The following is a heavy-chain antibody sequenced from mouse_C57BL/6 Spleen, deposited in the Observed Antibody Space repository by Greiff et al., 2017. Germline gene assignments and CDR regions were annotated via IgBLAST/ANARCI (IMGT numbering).Heavy chain of an antibody. CDR2: INPGSGGT. D-gene: IGHD2-14*01. J-gene: IGHJ4*01. CDR3: ARGGTSGYYAMDY. Sequence: VTLQESGAELVRPGTSVKVSCKASGYAFTNYLIEWVKQRPGQGLEWIGVINPGSGGTKYNEKFTGKATLTADKSSSTAYMQLSSLTSEDSAVYFGARGGTSGYYAMDYWGQGTSVTVSS. CDR1: GYAFTNYL. V-gene: IGHV1-54*01.